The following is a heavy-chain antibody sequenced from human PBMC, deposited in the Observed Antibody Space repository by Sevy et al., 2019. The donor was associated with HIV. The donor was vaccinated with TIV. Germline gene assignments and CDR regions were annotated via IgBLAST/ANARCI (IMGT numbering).Heavy chain of an antibody. V-gene: IGHV3-23*01. CDR2: ISGSGGST. D-gene: IGHD1-26*01. Sequence: GGSLRLSCAASKFTFTIYAMSWVRQAPGKGLEWVSAISGSGGSTYYADSVKGRFTISRDNSKNTLYLQMNSLRAEDTAVYYCAKGPVTDLVSGTVLAPFDYWGQGTLVTVSS. CDR3: AKGPVTDLVSGTVLAPFDY. J-gene: IGHJ4*02. CDR1: KFTFTIYA.